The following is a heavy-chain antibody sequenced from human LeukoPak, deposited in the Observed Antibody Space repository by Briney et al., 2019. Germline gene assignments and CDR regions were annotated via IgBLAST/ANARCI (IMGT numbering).Heavy chain of an antibody. CDR3: AKDITHKSYYYYGMDV. V-gene: IGHV3-9*01. J-gene: IGHJ6*02. CDR1: GFTFDDYA. Sequence: PGRSLRLSCAASGFTFDDYAMHWVRQAPGKGLEWVSGISWNSGSIGYADSVKGRFTISRDNAKNSPYLQMNSLRAEDTALYYCAKDITHKSYYYYGMDVWGQGTTVTVSS. CDR2: ISWNSGSI.